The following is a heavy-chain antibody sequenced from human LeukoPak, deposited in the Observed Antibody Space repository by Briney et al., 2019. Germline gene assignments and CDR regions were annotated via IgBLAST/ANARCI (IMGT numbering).Heavy chain of an antibody. CDR2: INPSGGST. CDR1: GYTFTDYY. J-gene: IGHJ4*02. Sequence: ASVKVSCKASGYTFTDYYMHWVRQAPGQGLEWMGIINPSGGSTSYAQKFQGRVTMTRDTSTSTVYMELSSLRSEDTAVYYCARDLVGDSSGYYECYFDYWGQGTLVTVSS. CDR3: ARDLVGDSSGYYECYFDY. V-gene: IGHV1-46*01. D-gene: IGHD3-22*01.